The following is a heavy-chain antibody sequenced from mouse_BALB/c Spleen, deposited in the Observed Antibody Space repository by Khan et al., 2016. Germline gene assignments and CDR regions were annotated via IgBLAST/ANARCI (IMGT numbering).Heavy chain of an antibody. CDR1: GFTFTNYI. J-gene: IGHJ1*01. Sequence: VQLKESGPELVKPGTSVKMSCKASGFTFTNYIIHWVKQRPGQGLEWIGYINPYNDGTKFNGKFKGKATLTSDKSSSTAYMELSSLTSEDSAVYNCARGAYPSYWCFDVWGAGTTVTVSS. D-gene: IGHD3-1*01. CDR2: INPYNDGT. CDR3: ARGAYPSYWCFDV. V-gene: IGHV1S136*01.